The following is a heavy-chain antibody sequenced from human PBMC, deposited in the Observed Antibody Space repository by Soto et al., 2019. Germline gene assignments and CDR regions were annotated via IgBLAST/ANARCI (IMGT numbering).Heavy chain of an antibody. Sequence: PSETLSLTCNFFGGSVSSISNHDCSWIRQPPGKGLEWIGYISNSGFISYNPSLKSRLIISVDTSQNQVSLKLASVTAADTAVYYCARLGGYYQAFDSWGQGTLVTVSS. D-gene: IGHD3-22*01. CDR2: ISNSGFI. CDR1: GGSVSSISNHD. V-gene: IGHV4-4*09. CDR3: ARLGGYYQAFDS. J-gene: IGHJ4*02.